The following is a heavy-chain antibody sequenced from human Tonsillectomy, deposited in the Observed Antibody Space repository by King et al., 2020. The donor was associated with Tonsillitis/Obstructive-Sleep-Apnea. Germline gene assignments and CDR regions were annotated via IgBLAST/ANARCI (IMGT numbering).Heavy chain of an antibody. D-gene: IGHD3-10*01. CDR3: AKSGGSGTYYRTYYASSIDV. CDR1: GFTFDDYA. V-gene: IGHV3-9*01. Sequence: VQLVESGGGLVQPGKSLRLSCAASGFTFDDYAMHWVRQAPGKGLEWVSGISWNSGNIGYADSVKGRFTISRDNAKNSLYLQMNSLRAEDTALYYCAKSGGSGTYYRTYYASSIDVWGNGTTVTVSS. J-gene: IGHJ6*04. CDR2: ISWNSGNI.